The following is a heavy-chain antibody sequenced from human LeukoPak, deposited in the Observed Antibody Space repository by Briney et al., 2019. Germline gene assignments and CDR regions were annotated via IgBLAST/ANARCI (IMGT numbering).Heavy chain of an antibody. J-gene: IGHJ4*02. D-gene: IGHD3-22*01. CDR1: GYTFTDYY. V-gene: IGHV1-2*02. CDR2: INPHSGGT. CDR3: ARDSSGYYFDVDY. Sequence: ASVKVSCKASGYTFTDYYMHWVRQAPGQGLEWMGWINPHSGGTDHAQKFQGRVTMTRDTSISTAYMELSRLRSDDTAVYYCARDSSGYYFDVDYWGQGTLVTVSS.